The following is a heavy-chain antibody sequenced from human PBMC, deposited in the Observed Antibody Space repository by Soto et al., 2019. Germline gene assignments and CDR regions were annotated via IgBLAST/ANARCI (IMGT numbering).Heavy chain of an antibody. CDR1: GFTFSSYA. CDR3: ARWNGVYTAFDI. Sequence: GGSLRLSCAASGFTFSSYAMSWVRQAPGKGLEWVSAISGSGGSTYYADSVKGRFTISSDISKNTLYLQMNSLGVEDTAVYYCARWNGVYTAFDIWGQGTMVTV. J-gene: IGHJ3*02. V-gene: IGHV3-23*01. CDR2: ISGSGGST. D-gene: IGHD4-17*01.